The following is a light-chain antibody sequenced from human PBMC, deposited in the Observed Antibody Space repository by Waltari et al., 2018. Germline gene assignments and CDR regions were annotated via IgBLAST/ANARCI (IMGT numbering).Light chain of an antibody. V-gene: IGKV1-39*01. CDR3: QQSYSNPLT. J-gene: IGKJ4*01. Sequence: DIQMTQSPSSLSASVGDRVTITCRSSQGISSDLNWYQQKPGKAPKRLIYAASSLQSGVPSRFSGSGFGTEFTLTISSLQPEDFATYYCQQSYSNPLTFGGGTKVEIK. CDR2: AAS. CDR1: QGISSD.